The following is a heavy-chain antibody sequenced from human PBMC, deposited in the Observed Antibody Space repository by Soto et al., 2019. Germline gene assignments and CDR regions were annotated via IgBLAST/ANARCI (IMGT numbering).Heavy chain of an antibody. J-gene: IGHJ4*02. D-gene: IGHD3-10*01. CDR1: GFTFSSYA. V-gene: IGHV3-30-3*01. CDR2: ISYDGSNK. CDR3: ARDNAIMVRTLRGYFDY. Sequence: GGSLRLSCAGSGFTFSSYAMHWVRQAPGKGLEWVAVISYDGSNKYYADSVKGRFTISRDNSKNTLYLQMNSLRAEDTAVYYCARDNAIMVRTLRGYFDYSGQRTLVTGSS.